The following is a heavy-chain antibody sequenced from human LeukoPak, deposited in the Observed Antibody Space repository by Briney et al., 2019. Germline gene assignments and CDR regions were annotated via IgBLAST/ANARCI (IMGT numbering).Heavy chain of an antibody. Sequence: GGSLRLSCAASGFTFSSYGMHWVSQAPGKGLEWVASINHNGNVNYYVDSVKGRFTISRDNAKNSLYLQMSNLRAEDTAVYFCARGGGLDVWGQGATVTVSS. D-gene: IGHD3-16*01. CDR2: INHNGNVN. CDR3: ARGGGLDV. CDR1: GFTFSSYG. V-gene: IGHV3-7*03. J-gene: IGHJ6*02.